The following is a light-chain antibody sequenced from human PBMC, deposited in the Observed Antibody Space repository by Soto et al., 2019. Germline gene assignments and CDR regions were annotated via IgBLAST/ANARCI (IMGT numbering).Light chain of an antibody. CDR2: GAS. CDR3: QQYNEWPLT. V-gene: IGKV3-15*01. Sequence: ETVMTQSPATLSVSPGERATLSCGASQSVSTNLAWYQQKPGQVPRLLIYGASTRASDIPARFSGSGSGTEFTLTISSLQYEDFAVDYCQQYNEWPLTFGGGTKVEIE. CDR1: QSVSTN. J-gene: IGKJ4*01.